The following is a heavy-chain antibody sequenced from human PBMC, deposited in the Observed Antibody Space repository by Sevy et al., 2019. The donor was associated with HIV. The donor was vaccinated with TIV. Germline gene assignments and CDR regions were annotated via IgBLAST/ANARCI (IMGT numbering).Heavy chain of an antibody. Sequence: GGSLRLSCGASGFIFSNAWMSWVRQAPGKGLEWVGRIKSKADGGTPDYAAPVKGTFTISREDSINILYLQMNSLRTDDTAVYYCGYSEYGYYYDYWGQGTLVTVSS. CDR3: GYSEYGYYYDY. J-gene: IGHJ4*02. V-gene: IGHV3-15*01. D-gene: IGHD1-26*01. CDR1: GFIFSNAW. CDR2: IKSKADGGTP.